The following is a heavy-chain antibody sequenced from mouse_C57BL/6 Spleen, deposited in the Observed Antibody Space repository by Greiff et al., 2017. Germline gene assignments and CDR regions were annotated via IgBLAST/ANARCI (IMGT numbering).Heavy chain of an antibody. Sequence: QVQLQQPGAELVRPGSSVKLSCKASGYTFTSYWMDWVKQRPGQGLEWIGNIYPSDSETHYNQKFKDKATLTVDKSSSTAYMQLSSLTSDDSAVYYCARSSQYYFDYWGQGTTLTVSS. CDR1: GYTFTSYW. CDR3: ARSSQYYFDY. J-gene: IGHJ2*01. D-gene: IGHD1-1*01. CDR2: IYPSDSET. V-gene: IGHV1-61*01.